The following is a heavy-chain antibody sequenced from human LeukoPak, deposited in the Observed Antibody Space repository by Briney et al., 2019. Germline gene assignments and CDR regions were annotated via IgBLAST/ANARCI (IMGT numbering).Heavy chain of an antibody. CDR2: ISSSSTI. Sequence: GGSLRLSCAASGFTFSSYSMTWVRQAPGKGLEWVSYISSSSTIYYADSVKGRFTISRDNAKNSLYLQMNSLRAEDTAVYYCARDPVRSTVTTYWGQGTLVTVSS. J-gene: IGHJ4*02. CDR3: ARDPVRSTVTTY. D-gene: IGHD4-4*01. CDR1: GFTFSSYS. V-gene: IGHV3-48*01.